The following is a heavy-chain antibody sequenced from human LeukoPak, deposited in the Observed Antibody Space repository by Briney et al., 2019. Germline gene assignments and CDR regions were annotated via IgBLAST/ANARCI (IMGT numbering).Heavy chain of an antibody. CDR1: GYSFTSYW. Sequence: GESLKISCKGSGYSFTSYWIGWVRQMPGKGLEWMGIIYPGDSDTRYSPSFQGQVTISADKSISTAYLQWSSLKASDTAMNYCARRNQLLLNAFDIWGQGTMVTVSS. D-gene: IGHD2-2*01. CDR3: ARRNQLLLNAFDI. CDR2: IYPGDSDT. V-gene: IGHV5-51*01. J-gene: IGHJ3*02.